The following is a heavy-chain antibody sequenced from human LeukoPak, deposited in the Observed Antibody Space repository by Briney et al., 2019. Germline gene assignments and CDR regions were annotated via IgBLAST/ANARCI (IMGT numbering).Heavy chain of an antibody. CDR1: GFTFSSYW. J-gene: IGHJ3*02. CDR2: IKQDGSEK. D-gene: IGHD4-17*01. CDR3: ASLYGDPRLGAFDI. Sequence: GGSPRLSCAASGFTFSSYWMSWVRQAPGKGLEWVANIKQDGSEKYYVDSVKGRFTISRDNAKNSLYLQMNSLRAEDTAVYYCASLYGDPRLGAFDIWGQGTMVTVSS. V-gene: IGHV3-7*01.